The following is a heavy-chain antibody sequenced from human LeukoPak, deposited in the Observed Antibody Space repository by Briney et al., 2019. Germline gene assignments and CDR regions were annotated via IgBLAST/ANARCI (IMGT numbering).Heavy chain of an antibody. CDR2: ISSDGSNK. D-gene: IGHD6-13*01. CDR3: ARPGYSSSWYYLPFDY. Sequence: PGGSLRLSCVASGFTFRSYAMHWVRQAPGKGLEWVTVISSDGSNKYYADSVKGRFTISRDNSKNTLYLQMNSLRAEDTAVYYCARPGYSSSWYYLPFDYWGQGTLVTVSS. V-gene: IGHV3-30-3*01. J-gene: IGHJ4*02. CDR1: GFTFRSYA.